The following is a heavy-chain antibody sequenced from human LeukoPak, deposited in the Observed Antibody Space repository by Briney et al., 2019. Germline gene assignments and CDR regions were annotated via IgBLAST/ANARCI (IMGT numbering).Heavy chain of an antibody. D-gene: IGHD2-15*01. CDR1: GFTVSNNY. V-gene: IGHV3-66*01. J-gene: IGHJ6*02. CDR3: ASLIGYCSGGSCNYRYYYYGMDV. CDR2: IYSGGST. Sequence: GGSLRLSCAASGFTVSNNYMSWVRQAPGKGLEWVSLIYSGGSTSYADSVKGRFTISRDNSKNTLYLQMNSLRAEDTAVCYCASLIGYCSGGSCNYRYYYYGMDVWGQGTTVTVSS.